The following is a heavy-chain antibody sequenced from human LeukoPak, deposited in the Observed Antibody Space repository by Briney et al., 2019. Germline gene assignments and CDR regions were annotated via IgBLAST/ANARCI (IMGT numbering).Heavy chain of an antibody. J-gene: IGHJ5*02. CDR2: IYTSGST. D-gene: IGHD3-9*01. Sequence: SETLSLTCTVSGGSISSGCYYWSWIRQPAGKGLEWIGRIYTSGSTNHNPSLKSRVTISIDTSKNQFSLKLSSVTAADTAVYYCARYILTGYYQNWFDPWGQGTLVPVSS. CDR1: GGSISSGCYY. V-gene: IGHV4-61*02. CDR3: ARYILTGYYQNWFDP.